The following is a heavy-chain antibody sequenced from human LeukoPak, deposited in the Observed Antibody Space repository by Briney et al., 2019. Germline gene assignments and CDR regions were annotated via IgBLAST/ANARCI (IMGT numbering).Heavy chain of an antibody. Sequence: GGSLRLSCAASGFTFSSYSMNWVRQAPGKGLEWVSSISSSSYIYYADSVKGRFTISRDNAKNSLYLQMNSLSAEDTAVYYCARTAYSSTGAFDIWGQGTMVTVSS. CDR2: ISSSSYI. CDR3: ARTAYSSTGAFDI. CDR1: GFTFSSYS. D-gene: IGHD6-19*01. V-gene: IGHV3-21*01. J-gene: IGHJ3*02.